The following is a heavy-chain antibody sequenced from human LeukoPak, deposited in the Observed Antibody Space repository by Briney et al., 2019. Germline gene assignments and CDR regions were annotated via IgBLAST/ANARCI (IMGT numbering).Heavy chain of an antibody. V-gene: IGHV4-38-2*01. CDR3: ARLGESVVAETFYNWFDP. J-gene: IGHJ5*02. Sequence: SETLSLTCAVSGYSISSGYYWGWIRQPPGKGLEWIGSIYHSGSTYYNPSLKSRVTISVDTSKNQSSLKLSSVTAADTAVYYCARLGESVVAETFYNWFDPWGQGTLVTVSS. CDR2: IYHSGST. D-gene: IGHD2-15*01. CDR1: GYSISSGYY.